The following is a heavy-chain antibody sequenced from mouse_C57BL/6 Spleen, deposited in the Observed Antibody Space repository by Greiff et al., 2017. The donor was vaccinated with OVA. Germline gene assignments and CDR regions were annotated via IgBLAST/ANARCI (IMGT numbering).Heavy chain of an antibody. Sequence: EVQLQESGGGLVKPGGSLKLSCAASGFTFSDYGMHWVRQAPEKGLEWVAYISSGSSTIYYADTVKGRFTISRDNAKNTLFLQMTSLRSEDTAMDYGAKIYYSNYEGYFDVWGTGTTVTVSS. V-gene: IGHV5-17*01. CDR2: ISSGSSTI. J-gene: IGHJ1*03. D-gene: IGHD2-5*01. CDR3: AKIYYSNYEGYFDV. CDR1: GFTFSDYG.